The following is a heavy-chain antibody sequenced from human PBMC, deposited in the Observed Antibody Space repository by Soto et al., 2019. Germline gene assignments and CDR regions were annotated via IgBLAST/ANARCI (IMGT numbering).Heavy chain of an antibody. CDR2: ISYDGSNK. CDR3: VKPNVEMATTYYFDY. Sequence: PGGSLRLSCAASGFTFSSYGMHWVRQAPGKGLEWVAVISYDGSNKYYADSVKGRFTISRDNSKNTLYLQMNSLRAEDTAVYYCVKPNVEMATTYYFDYWGQGTLVTVSS. CDR1: GFTFSSYG. J-gene: IGHJ4*02. D-gene: IGHD5-12*01. V-gene: IGHV3-30*18.